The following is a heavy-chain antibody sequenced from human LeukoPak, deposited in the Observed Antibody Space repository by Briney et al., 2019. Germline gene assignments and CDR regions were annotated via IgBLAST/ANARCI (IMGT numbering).Heavy chain of an antibody. D-gene: IGHD6-6*01. CDR3: ESPGRSSGRYFDY. CDR1: RYTLPSHD. V-gene: IGHV1-8*01. J-gene: IGHJ4*02. Sequence: GASVPVSYKPSRYTLPSHDINWVRQATGQGLEGMGWMNPNICNTGYAQKLQGRVTMPRNTSLSTAYLELSSLRSEDTTRYYLESPGRSSGRYFDYWGQGTLVTVS. CDR2: MNPNICNT.